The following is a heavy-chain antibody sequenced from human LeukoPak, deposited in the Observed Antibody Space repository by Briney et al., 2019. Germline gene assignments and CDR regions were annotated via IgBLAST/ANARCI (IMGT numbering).Heavy chain of an antibody. J-gene: IGHJ4*02. V-gene: IGHV1-8*01. Sequence: ASVKVSCKASGYTFTSYDINWVRQATGQGLEWMGWMNPSGGTTTYAQKFQGRVTMTRDTPTSTVYMEMSSLRPEDTAVYYCAREESGGLFDYWGQGTLVTVSS. CDR3: AREESGGLFDY. CDR2: MNPSGGTT. CDR1: GYTFTSYD. D-gene: IGHD3-16*01.